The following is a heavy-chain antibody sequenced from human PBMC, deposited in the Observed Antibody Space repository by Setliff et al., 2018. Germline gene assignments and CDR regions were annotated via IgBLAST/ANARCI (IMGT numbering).Heavy chain of an antibody. CDR3: ARDRDDGSSFAEYFQH. CDR2: IWSDGRNK. CDR1: GFTFRSYA. V-gene: IGHV3-33*01. D-gene: IGHD6-6*01. J-gene: IGHJ1*01. Sequence: GESLKISCAASGFTFRSYAMHWVRQAPGKGLEWVAIIWSDGRNKYYSDSVYGRFTVSRDNSKSTLYLQMNSLRVEDTAVYYCARDRDDGSSFAEYFQHWGQGTLVTVSS.